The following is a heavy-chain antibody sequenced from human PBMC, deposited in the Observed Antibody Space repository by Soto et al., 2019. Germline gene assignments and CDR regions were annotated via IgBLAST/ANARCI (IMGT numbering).Heavy chain of an antibody. CDR1: YGSISSYY. D-gene: IGHD3-3*01. CDR2: IYFSGST. Sequence: SETLSLTCTVSYGSISSYYWSWIRQPAGSGLEWIGRIYFSGSTNYNPSLKSRITMSVDTSKNQFSLKLSSVTAADTAVYYCARDQVYDFWSGSHDAFDIWGQGTMVTVSS. CDR3: ARDQVYDFWSGSHDAFDI. V-gene: IGHV4-4*07. J-gene: IGHJ3*02.